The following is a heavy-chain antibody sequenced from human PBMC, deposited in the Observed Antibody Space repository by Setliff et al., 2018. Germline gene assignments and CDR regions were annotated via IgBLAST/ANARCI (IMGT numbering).Heavy chain of an antibody. CDR3: ASTGIRGPEFQH. Sequence: PSETLSLTCTVSGGSISSSSYYWGWIRQPPGKGLEWIGSIYYSGSTYYNPSLKSRVTISVDTSKNQFSLKLSSVTAADTAVYYCASTGIRGPEFQHWGQGTLVTVSS. D-gene: IGHD3-10*01. J-gene: IGHJ1*01. V-gene: IGHV4-39*07. CDR1: GGSISSSSYY. CDR2: IYYSGST.